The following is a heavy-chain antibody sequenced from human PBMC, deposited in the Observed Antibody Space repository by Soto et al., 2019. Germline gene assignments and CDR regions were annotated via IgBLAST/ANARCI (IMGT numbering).Heavy chain of an antibody. D-gene: IGHD4-17*01. CDR1: GYPFSNFA. J-gene: IGHJ2*01. CDR2: INAVNGNT. V-gene: IGHV1-3*01. CDR3: ATATTVATGWYFAL. Sequence: QVHLVQSGAEVKKPGASVKVSCKASGYPFSNFAMHWVRQAPGQGLEWMGQINAVNGNTIYSEKFQDRVTLMTDTSANTAYMELSSLRAEDTAIYYCATATTVATGWYFALWGRGTLVTVSS.